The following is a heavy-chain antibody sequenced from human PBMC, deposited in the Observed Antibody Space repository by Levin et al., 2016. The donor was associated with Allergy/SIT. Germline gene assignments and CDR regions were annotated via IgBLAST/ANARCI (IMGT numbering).Heavy chain of an antibody. CDR2: ISSSSDRV. Sequence: GGSLRLSCAASGFTFSSHSMNWVRQTPGKDLEWVSYISSSSDRVLYADSVKGRFSISRDNAKNSLYLQMNSLRAEDTALYYCARYAYYNQGYAYAMDVWGQGTTVTVSS. J-gene: IGHJ6*02. D-gene: IGHD5-12*01. CDR1: GFTFSSHS. CDR3: ARYAYYNQGYAYAMDV. V-gene: IGHV3-48*01.